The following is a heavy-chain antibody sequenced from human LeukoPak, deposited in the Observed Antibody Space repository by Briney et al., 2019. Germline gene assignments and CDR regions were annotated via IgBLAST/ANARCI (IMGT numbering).Heavy chain of an antibody. J-gene: IGHJ1*01. Sequence: PARSLRLSCRTSGFNFGDYAMSWVRQAPGKGLEWVGFIRSNFHGGGEYAPSVKGRFIISREDSGSIAFLQMNSLKTEDTAVYYCTRGGVTDSGDGQYFQHWGQGTLVTVSS. CDR3: TRGGVTDSGDGQYFQH. CDR2: IRSNFHGGG. CDR1: GFNFGDYA. D-gene: IGHD4-17*01. V-gene: IGHV3-49*04.